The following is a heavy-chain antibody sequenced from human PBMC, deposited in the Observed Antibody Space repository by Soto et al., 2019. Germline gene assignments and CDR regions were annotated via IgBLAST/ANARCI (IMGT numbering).Heavy chain of an antibody. J-gene: IGHJ4*02. V-gene: IGHV3-30-3*01. CDR2: ISYDGSNK. Sequence: ESGGGVVQPGRSLRLSCAASGFTFSSYAMHWVRQAPGKGLEWVAVISYDGSNKYYADSVKGRFTISRDNSKNTLYLQMNSLRAEDTAVYYCARDLGGDYNFDYWGQGTLVTVSS. CDR3: ARDLGGDYNFDY. CDR1: GFTFSSYA. D-gene: IGHD4-17*01.